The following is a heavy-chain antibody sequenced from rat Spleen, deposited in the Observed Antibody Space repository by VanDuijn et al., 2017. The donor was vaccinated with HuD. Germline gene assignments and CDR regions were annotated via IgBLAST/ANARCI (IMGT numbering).Heavy chain of an antibody. J-gene: IGHJ2*01. D-gene: IGHD1-2*01. Sequence: EVQLQESGPGLVKPSQSLSLTCSVTFYSITSSYRWNWIRKFPGNKLEWMGYINSAGSTNYNPSLRSRISITRDTSKNQFFLQVNSVTTEDTATFYCAKTNNPYFYIMDAWGQGVMVTVSS. CDR2: INSAGST. CDR3: AKTNNPYFYIMDA. V-gene: IGHV3-3*01. CDR1: FYSITSSYR.